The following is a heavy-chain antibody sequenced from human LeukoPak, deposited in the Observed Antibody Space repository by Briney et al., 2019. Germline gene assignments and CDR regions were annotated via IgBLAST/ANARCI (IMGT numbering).Heavy chain of an antibody. CDR3: AREVGTYYYGSGGFDY. D-gene: IGHD3-10*01. Sequence: PGRSLRLSCAASGFTFSSYAMHWVRQAPGKGLEWVAVISYDGSNKYYADSVKGRFTISRDNSKNTLYLQMNSLRAEDTAVYYCAREVGTYYYGSGGFDYWGQGTTVTVSS. CDR2: ISYDGSNK. V-gene: IGHV3-30*04. CDR1: GFTFSSYA. J-gene: IGHJ4*03.